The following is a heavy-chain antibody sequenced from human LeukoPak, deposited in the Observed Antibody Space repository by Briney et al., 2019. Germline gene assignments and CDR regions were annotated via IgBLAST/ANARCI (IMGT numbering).Heavy chain of an antibody. D-gene: IGHD2-15*01. Sequence: GGSLRLSCAASGFTFSDYAMHWVRQAPGKGLEYVAAISTSGGSTYYATSVKGRFTISRDNSKNTLYLQMNSLRAEDTAVYYCARDRTRGGYCSGGSCYHGGYFDYWGQGTLVTVSS. CDR2: ISTSGGST. J-gene: IGHJ4*02. V-gene: IGHV3-64*01. CDR3: ARDRTRGGYCSGGSCYHGGYFDY. CDR1: GFTFSDYA.